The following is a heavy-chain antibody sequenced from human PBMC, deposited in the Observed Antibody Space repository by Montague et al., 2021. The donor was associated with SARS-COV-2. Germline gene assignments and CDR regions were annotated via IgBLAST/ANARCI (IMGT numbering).Heavy chain of an antibody. J-gene: IGHJ4*02. D-gene: IGHD2-21*01. CDR2: IHNGGTT. V-gene: IGHV4-39*01. CDR1: GGSLSSGLFY. CDR3: ARHLAYCAGDCYPDYFDY. Sequence: SETLSLTCTVSGGSLSSGLFYWGWIRQPPGKGLKWIGSIHNGGTTTNNPSLKSRVTLSADPSKNQFSLRLDSMTAADTAVYYCARHLAYCAGDCYPDYFDYWGLGTLVTVSS.